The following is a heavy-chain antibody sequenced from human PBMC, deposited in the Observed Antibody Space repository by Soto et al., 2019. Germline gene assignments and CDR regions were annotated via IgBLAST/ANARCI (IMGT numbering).Heavy chain of an antibody. D-gene: IGHD6-25*01. CDR3: AGQTFTIAAASYGRSNWFDP. J-gene: IGHJ5*02. V-gene: IGHV4-39*01. Sequence: SETLSLTCIVPGGSITRTSYFWGWVRQPPGKGLERIGTIYFTGNAYYTPSLESRLTMSIDTSKNEFSLRLNSVTAADTAVYYCAGQTFTIAAASYGRSNWFDPWGPGTLVTVSS. CDR2: IYFTGNA. CDR1: GGSITRTSYF.